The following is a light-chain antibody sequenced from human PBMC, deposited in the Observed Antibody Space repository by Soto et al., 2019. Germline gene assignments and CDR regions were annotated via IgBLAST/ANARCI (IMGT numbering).Light chain of an antibody. Sequence: EIVMTQSPATLSVSPGERATLSCRASQSVSSNLAWYQQKPGQAPRLLIYGASTRATGIPARFSGSGSWTEFTLTISSLQSEDCAVYYCQQYNNWPLTFGQGSKVEVK. CDR3: QQYNNWPLT. CDR2: GAS. V-gene: IGKV3-15*01. CDR1: QSVSSN. J-gene: IGKJ1*01.